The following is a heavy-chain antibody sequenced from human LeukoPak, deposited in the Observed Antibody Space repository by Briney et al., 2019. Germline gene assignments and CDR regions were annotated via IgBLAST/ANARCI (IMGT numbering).Heavy chain of an antibody. D-gene: IGHD3-22*01. CDR3: ASRHHYYDSSGYYLAFDI. V-gene: IGHV4-31*03. CDR1: GGSLSSGGYY. J-gene: IGHJ3*02. CDR2: IYYSGST. Sequence: SETLSLTCTVSGGSLSSGGYYWGWIRQHPGKGLEWIGYIYYSGSTYYNPSLKSRVTISVDTSKNQFSLKLSSVTAADTAVYYCASRHHYYDSSGYYLAFDIWGQGTMVTVSS.